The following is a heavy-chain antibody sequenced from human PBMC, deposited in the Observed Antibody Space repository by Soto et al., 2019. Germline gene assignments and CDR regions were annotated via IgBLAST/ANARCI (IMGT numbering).Heavy chain of an antibody. CDR3: ARPGYSNYGPGVDD. CDR2: IDSDGSTT. D-gene: IGHD4-4*01. V-gene: IGHV3-74*01. J-gene: IGHJ6*02. CDR1: GFTFSVYW. Sequence: EVQLVESGGGLVQPGGSLRLSCAASGFTFSVYWMHWVRQAPGKGLVWVSRIDSDGSTTSYADSVKGRFTSSRDNAKSTLYLQMNSLRAEDTAVYYCARPGYSNYGPGVDDWGQGTTVTVSS.